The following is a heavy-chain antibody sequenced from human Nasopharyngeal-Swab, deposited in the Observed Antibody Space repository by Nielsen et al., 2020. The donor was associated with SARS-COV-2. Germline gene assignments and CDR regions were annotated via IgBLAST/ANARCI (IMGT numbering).Heavy chain of an antibody. J-gene: IGHJ5*02. V-gene: IGHV1-46*01. CDR3: ARGAVHHMLDL. CDR2: IIPSEGST. Sequence: VRQMPGKGPEWLGLIIPSEGSTAYAQKFQGRVTMTRDTSTSTAYMELSSLRSDDTAVYFCARGAVHHMLDLWGQGTRVTVSS. D-gene: IGHD3-16*01.